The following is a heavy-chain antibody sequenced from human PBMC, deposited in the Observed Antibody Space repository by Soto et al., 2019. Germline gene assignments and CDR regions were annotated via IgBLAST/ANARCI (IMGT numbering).Heavy chain of an antibody. V-gene: IGHV1-3*01. CDR2: INAGNGNT. CDR3: ARDRPENSSYYDFWSGYWPGLYYYYGMDV. J-gene: IGHJ6*02. D-gene: IGHD3-3*01. Sequence: AASVKVSCKASGYTFTSYAMHWVRQAPGQRLEWVGWINAGNGNTKYSQKFQGRVTITRDTSASTAYMELSSLRSEDTAVYYCARDRPENSSYYDFWSGYWPGLYYYYGMDVWGQGTTVTVSS. CDR1: GYTFTSYA.